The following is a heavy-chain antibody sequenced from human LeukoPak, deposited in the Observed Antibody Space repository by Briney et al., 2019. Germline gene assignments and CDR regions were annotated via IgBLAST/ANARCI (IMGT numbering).Heavy chain of an antibody. CDR1: GGSISSYY. Sequence: PSETLSLTCTVSGGSISSYYWNWVRQPPGKGLEWIGNIYSSGSTDYNPSLKSRVTISLDTSKFQFSLRLNSVTAADTAVYYRARADPNASGYFYRFNWFDPWGQGTLVTVSS. D-gene: IGHD3-10*01. CDR3: ARADPNASGYFYRFNWFDP. V-gene: IGHV4-59*01. J-gene: IGHJ5*02. CDR2: IYSSGST.